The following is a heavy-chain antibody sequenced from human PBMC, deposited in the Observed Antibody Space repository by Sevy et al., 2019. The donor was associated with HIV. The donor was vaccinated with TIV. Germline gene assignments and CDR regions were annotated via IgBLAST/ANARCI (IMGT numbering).Heavy chain of an antibody. D-gene: IGHD2-2*01. CDR3: AREGSTWAGWFDP. V-gene: IGHV4-61*02. CDR1: GGSISSGSYY. J-gene: IGHJ5*02. Sequence: SETLSLTCTVSGGSISSGSYYWSWIRQPAGKGLEWFGRIYTSGSTNYNPSLNSRVTISVNTSKNQYSLKLSSVTAADTAVYYCAREGSTWAGWFDPWGQGTLVTVSS. CDR2: IYTSGST.